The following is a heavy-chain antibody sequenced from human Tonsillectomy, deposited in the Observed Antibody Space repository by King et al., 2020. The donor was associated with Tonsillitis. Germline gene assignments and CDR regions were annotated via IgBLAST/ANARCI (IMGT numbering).Heavy chain of an antibody. CDR3: AKDKGVGYYDTSRGAFDI. CDR2: ISSGRKYI. J-gene: IGHJ3*02. Sequence: VQLVESGGGLVKPGDSLRLSCAASGFTFNNFDMNCVRQPPWKGLECVSYISSGRKYIKYADSVKGRFTISRDSAKNFLYLQMNSLRAEDTAVYYCAKDKGVGYYDTSRGAFDIWGQGTLVTVSS. D-gene: IGHD3-22*01. CDR1: GFTFNNFD. V-gene: IGHV3-21*01.